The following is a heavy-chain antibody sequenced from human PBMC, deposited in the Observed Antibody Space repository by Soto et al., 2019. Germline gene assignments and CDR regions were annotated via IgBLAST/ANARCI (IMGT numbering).Heavy chain of an antibody. CDR2: ISAYNGNT. CDR1: GYTFTSYG. J-gene: IGHJ3*02. V-gene: IGHV1-18*01. Sequence: GASVKVSCKASGYTFTSYGISWVRQAPGQGLEWMGWISAYNGNTNYAQKLQGRVTMTTDTSTSTAYMELRSLRSDDTAVYYCARDLFGRVATVTYTPHDIWGQGTMVTVSS. D-gene: IGHD4-17*01. CDR3: ARDLFGRVATVTYTPHDI.